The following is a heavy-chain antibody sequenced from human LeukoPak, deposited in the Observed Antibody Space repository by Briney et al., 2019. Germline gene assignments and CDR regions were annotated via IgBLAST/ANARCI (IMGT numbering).Heavy chain of an antibody. J-gene: IGHJ4*02. V-gene: IGHV3-30*02. CDR3: AKDTAPRYCSSTSCYTVIDY. D-gene: IGHD2-2*02. CDR1: GFTFSSYA. Sequence: GGSLRLSCAASGFTFSSYARSWVRQAPGKGLEWVAFIRYDGSNKYYADSVKGRFTISRDNSENTLYLQMNSLRAEDTAVYYCAKDTAPRYCSSTSCYTVIDYWGQGTLVTVSS. CDR2: IRYDGSNK.